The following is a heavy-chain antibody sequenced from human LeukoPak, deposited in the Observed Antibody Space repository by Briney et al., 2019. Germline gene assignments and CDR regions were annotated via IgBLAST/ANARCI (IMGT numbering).Heavy chain of an antibody. CDR2: INHSGST. D-gene: IGHD5-18*01. J-gene: IGHJ4*02. Sequence: PSETLSLTCTVSGGSIRSSYYYWGWIRQPPGKGLEWIGEINHSGSTNYNPSLKSRVTISVDTSKNQFSLKLSSVTAADTAVYYCARGVRIQLSIWGQGTLVTVSS. CDR3: ARGVRIQLSI. V-gene: IGHV4-39*07. CDR1: GGSIRSSYYY.